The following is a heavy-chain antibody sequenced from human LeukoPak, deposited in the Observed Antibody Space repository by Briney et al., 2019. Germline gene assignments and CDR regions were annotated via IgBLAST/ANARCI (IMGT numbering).Heavy chain of an antibody. J-gene: IGHJ5*02. CDR1: GGSISSSSYY. D-gene: IGHD3-3*01. CDR2: IYYSGST. CDR3: ARVFSDFWSGYSYGWWFDP. V-gene: IGHV4-39*01. Sequence: SETLSLTCTVSGGSISSSSYYWGWIRQPPGKGLEWIGSIYYSGSTYYNPSLKSRVTISVDTSKNQFSLKLSSVTAADTAVYYCARVFSDFWSGYSYGWWFDPWGQGTLVTVSS.